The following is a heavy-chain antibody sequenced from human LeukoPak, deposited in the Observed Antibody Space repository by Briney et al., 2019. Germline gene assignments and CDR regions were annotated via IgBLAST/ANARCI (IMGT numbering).Heavy chain of an antibody. D-gene: IGHD2-2*01. CDR3: ATESCSSTSCGFDY. J-gene: IGHJ4*02. CDR2: IYYSGST. V-gene: IGHV4-59*01. Sequence: SETLSLTCIVSGGSISSYYWSWIRQPPGKGLEWIGYIYYSGSTNYNPSLKSRVTIPLDTSKNQFSLKLNSVTAADTAVYYCATESCSSTSCGFDYWGQGTLVTVSS. CDR1: GGSISSYY.